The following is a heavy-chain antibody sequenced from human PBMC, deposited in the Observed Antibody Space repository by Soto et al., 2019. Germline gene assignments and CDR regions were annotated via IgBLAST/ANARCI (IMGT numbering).Heavy chain of an antibody. Sequence: GGSLSLSCAASGFTFSSYSMNWVRQAPGKGLEWVSSISSSSSYIYYADSVKGRFTISRDNAKNSLYLQMNSLRAEDTAVYYCARDFAPFRGSGSYYNGPFDYWGQGTLVTVSS. CDR3: ARDFAPFRGSGSYYNGPFDY. CDR2: ISSSSSYI. J-gene: IGHJ4*02. CDR1: GFTFSSYS. V-gene: IGHV3-21*01. D-gene: IGHD3-10*01.